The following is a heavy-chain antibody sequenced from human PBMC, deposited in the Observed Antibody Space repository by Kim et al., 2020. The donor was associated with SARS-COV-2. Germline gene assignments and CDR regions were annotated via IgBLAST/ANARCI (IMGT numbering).Heavy chain of an antibody. Sequence: SETLSLTCTVSGGSISSGGYYWSWIRQHPGKGLEWFGYIYYSGSTYYTPPLKSRVTISVDTSKNQFSLKLGSVTAADTAVYYCARGEQLASDYWGQGTLVTVSS. CDR3: ARGEQLASDY. J-gene: IGHJ4*02. V-gene: IGHV4-31*03. CDR2: IYYSGST. CDR1: GGSISSGGYY. D-gene: IGHD6-13*01.